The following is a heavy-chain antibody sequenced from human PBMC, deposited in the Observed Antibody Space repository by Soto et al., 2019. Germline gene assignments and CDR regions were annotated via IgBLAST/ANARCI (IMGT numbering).Heavy chain of an antibody. D-gene: IGHD3-16*01. CDR2: IWHDGGNK. CDR1: GFTFSSYG. CDR3: ARDGDVNTGFGKDY. J-gene: IGHJ4*02. V-gene: IGHV3-33*01. Sequence: PGGSLRLSCAASGFTFSSYGMHWVRQAPGKGLEGVAFIWHDGGNKFYAESVKGRFTISRDNSKNTLYLQMTSLSAEDTAMYYCARDGDVNTGFGKDYWGQGTLVTVSS.